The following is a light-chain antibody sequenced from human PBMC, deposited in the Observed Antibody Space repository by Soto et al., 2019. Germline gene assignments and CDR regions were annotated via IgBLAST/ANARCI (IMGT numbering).Light chain of an antibody. CDR2: EVS. J-gene: IGLJ1*01. CDR1: SSDIEKYNL. Sequence: QSALTQPASVSGSPGQSITVSCFGTSSDIEKYNLVSWYQQYPGKVPKLLISEVSKRPSGVSDRFSGSKSGNMASLTISGLQAEDEADYYCCSYAGSRAPYLFGPGTKVTVL. CDR3: CSYAGSRAPYL. V-gene: IGLV2-23*02.